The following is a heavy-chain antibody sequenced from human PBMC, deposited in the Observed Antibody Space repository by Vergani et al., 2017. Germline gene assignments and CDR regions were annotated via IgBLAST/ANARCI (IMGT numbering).Heavy chain of an antibody. D-gene: IGHD2-2*01. CDR2: IIPIFGTA. J-gene: IGHJ6*02. V-gene: IGHV1-69*01. Sequence: QVQLVQSGAEVKKPGSSVKVSCKASGGTFSSYAISWVRQAPGQGLEWMGGIIPIFGTANYAQEFQGRVTITADESTRTAYMELSSLRSEDTAVYYCAKTAASYSYYYGMDVWGQGTTVTVSS. CDR1: GGTFSSYA. CDR3: AKTAASYSYYYGMDV.